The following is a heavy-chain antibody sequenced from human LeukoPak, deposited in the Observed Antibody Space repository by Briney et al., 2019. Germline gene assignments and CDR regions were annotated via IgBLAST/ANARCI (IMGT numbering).Heavy chain of an antibody. CDR3: ASGGAGTPGYYYGMDV. CDR2: IHPNSGGT. V-gene: IGHV1-2*02. CDR1: GYTFTGYY. J-gene: IGHJ6*02. D-gene: IGHD6-19*01. Sequence: ASVKVSCKASGYTFTGYYMHWVRQAPGQGLEWMGWIHPNSGGTNYAQKFQGRVTMTRDTSISTAYMELSRLRSDDTAVYYCASGGAGTPGYYYGMDVWGQGTTVTVSS.